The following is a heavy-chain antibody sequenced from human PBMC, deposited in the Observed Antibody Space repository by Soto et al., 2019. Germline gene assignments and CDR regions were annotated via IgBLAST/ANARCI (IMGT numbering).Heavy chain of an antibody. V-gene: IGHV5-51*01. CDR3: ALLAGFCSGGNCYPDY. D-gene: IGHD2-15*01. CDR1: GNSCISYW. J-gene: IGHJ4*02. CDR2: IYPGDSET. Sequence: PXESLKISWQSSGNSCISYWSGLVLQMPGKGLEWMGIIYPGDSETRYSPPFQGQVTISADKSINTAYLHWSSLKASDTAMYYCALLAGFCSGGNCYPDYWGQGTLVTVSS.